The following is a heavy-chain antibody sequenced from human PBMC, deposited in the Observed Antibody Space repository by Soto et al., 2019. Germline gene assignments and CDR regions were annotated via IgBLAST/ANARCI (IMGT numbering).Heavy chain of an antibody. CDR2: ISSSSSYI. CDR1: GFTFSSYS. J-gene: IGHJ4*02. Sequence: GGSLRLSCAASGFTFSSYSMNWVRQPPGKGLEWVSIISSSSSYIYYADSVKGRFTISRDNAKNSLYLQMNSLRAEDTAVYYCARNSDIAAASGTLDYCGQGTLGTVSS. V-gene: IGHV3-21*01. CDR3: ARNSDIAAASGTLDY. D-gene: IGHD6-13*01.